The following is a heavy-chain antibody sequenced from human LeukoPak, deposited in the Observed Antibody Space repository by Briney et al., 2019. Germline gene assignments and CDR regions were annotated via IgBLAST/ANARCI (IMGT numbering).Heavy chain of an antibody. D-gene: IGHD6-13*01. CDR1: GGSISSYY. CDR2: IYTSGST. CDR3: AREIAAAGQGYYFDY. J-gene: IGHJ4*02. V-gene: IGHV4-4*07. Sequence: SETLSLTCTVSGGSISSYYWSWIRQPAGKGLEWIGRIYTSGSTNYNPSLKSRVTMSVDTSKNQFSLKLSSVTAADTAVYYCAREIAAAGQGYYFDYWGQGTLVTVSS.